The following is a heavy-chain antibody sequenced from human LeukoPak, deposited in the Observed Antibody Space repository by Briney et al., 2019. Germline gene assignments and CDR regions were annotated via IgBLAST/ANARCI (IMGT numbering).Heavy chain of an antibody. J-gene: IGHJ6*02. Sequence: GGSLRLSCAASGFTFSSYAMSWVRQAPGKGLEWVSAISGSGGSTYYADSVKGRFTISRDNSKNTPYLQMNSLRAEDTAVYYCAKDVSLAASDYYYGMDVWGQGTTVTVSS. CDR1: GFTFSSYA. CDR3: AKDVSLAASDYYYGMDV. D-gene: IGHD6-25*01. CDR2: ISGSGGST. V-gene: IGHV3-23*01.